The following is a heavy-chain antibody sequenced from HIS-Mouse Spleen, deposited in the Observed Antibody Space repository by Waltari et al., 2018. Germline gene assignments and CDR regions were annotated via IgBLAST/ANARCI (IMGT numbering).Heavy chain of an antibody. CDR2: INHSGST. Sequence: QVQLQQWGAGLLKPSETLSLTCAVYGGSFSGYYWSWIRQPPGKGLEWSGEINHSGSTNDNPSLKGRVTISVDTSTNQFSLKLSSVTAADTAVYYCARGALRGSYYWGEYFQHWGQGTLVTVSS. J-gene: IGHJ1*01. V-gene: IGHV4-34*01. CDR1: GGSFSGYY. D-gene: IGHD1-26*01. CDR3: ARGALRGSYYWGEYFQH.